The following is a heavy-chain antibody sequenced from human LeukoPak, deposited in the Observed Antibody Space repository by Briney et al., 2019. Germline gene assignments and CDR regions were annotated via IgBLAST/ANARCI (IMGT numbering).Heavy chain of an antibody. CDR2: ISSGSSYI. V-gene: IGHV3-21*01. J-gene: IGHJ3*02. D-gene: IGHD3-16*02. CDR3: ASTPPPAYVWGSYRLDAFDI. CDR1: GFTFSSYS. Sequence: PGGSLRLSCAASGFTFSSYSMNWVRQAPGKGLEWVSSISSGSSYIYYADSVKGRFTISRDNAKNSLYLQMNSLRAEDTAVYYCASTPPPAYVWGSYRLDAFDIWGQGTMVTVSS.